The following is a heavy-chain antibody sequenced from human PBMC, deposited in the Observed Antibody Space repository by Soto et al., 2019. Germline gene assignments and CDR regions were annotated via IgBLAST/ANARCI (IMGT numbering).Heavy chain of an antibody. J-gene: IGHJ4*02. CDR2: MNPNSGNT. CDR1: GYTFTSYD. CDR3: ARDPSDRSYYYDSSGYPPLFDY. V-gene: IGHV1-8*01. Sequence: ASVKVSCKASGYTFTSYDINWVRQATGQGLEWMGWMNPNSGNTGYAQKFQGRVTITADKSTSTAYMELSSLRSEDTAVYYCARDPSDRSYYYDSSGYPPLFDYWGQGTLVTVSS. D-gene: IGHD3-22*01.